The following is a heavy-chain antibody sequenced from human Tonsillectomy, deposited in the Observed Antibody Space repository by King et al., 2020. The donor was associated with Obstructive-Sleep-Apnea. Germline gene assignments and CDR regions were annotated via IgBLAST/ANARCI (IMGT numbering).Heavy chain of an antibody. V-gene: IGHV2-5*02. CDR3: AHDPIATTGLDWFDP. CDR1: GFSLSSSGVG. J-gene: IGHJ5*02. CDR2: IYWDDDK. Sequence: TLKESGPTLGKPTQTLTLTCTFSGFSLSSSGVGVGWIRQPPGKALEWLALIYWDDDKRYSPSLKSRLTITKDTSKNQVVLTLTNVDPADTATYYCAHDPIATTGLDWFDPWGQGTLVTVSS. D-gene: IGHD6-13*01.